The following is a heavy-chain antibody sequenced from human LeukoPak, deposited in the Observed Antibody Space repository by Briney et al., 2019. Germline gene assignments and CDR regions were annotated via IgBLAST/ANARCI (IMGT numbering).Heavy chain of an antibody. J-gene: IGHJ6*02. V-gene: IGHV3-21*01. D-gene: IGHD2-2*01. Sequence: GGSLRLSCAASGFTFSSYSMNWVRQAPGKGLEWVSSISSSSSYIYYADPVKGRFTISRDNAKNSLYLQMNSLRAEDTAVYYCARGYCSSTSCRILGYYYGMDVWGQGTTVTVSS. CDR2: ISSSSSYI. CDR3: ARGYCSSTSCRILGYYYGMDV. CDR1: GFTFSSYS.